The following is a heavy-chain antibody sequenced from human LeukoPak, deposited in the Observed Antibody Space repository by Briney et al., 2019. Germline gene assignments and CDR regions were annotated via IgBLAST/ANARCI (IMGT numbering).Heavy chain of an antibody. Sequence: GGSMRLSCAASGFTFSSYDMHWVRQATGKGLECVSAIGTAGDTYYPGSVKGRFTISRENAKNSLYLQMNSLRAGDTAVYYCARGRYYYGSGSYPLFDYWGQGTLVTVSS. CDR1: GFTFSSYD. CDR2: IGTAGDT. CDR3: ARGRYYYGSGSYPLFDY. J-gene: IGHJ4*02. D-gene: IGHD3-10*01. V-gene: IGHV3-13*01.